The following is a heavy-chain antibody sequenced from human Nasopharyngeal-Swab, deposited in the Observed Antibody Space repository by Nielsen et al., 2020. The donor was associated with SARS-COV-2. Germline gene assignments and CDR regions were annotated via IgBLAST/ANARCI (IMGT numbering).Heavy chain of an antibody. CDR1: GFAFSAYT. V-gene: IGHV3-21*01. J-gene: IGHJ4*02. Sequence: GGSLRLSCAAYGFAFSAYTMNWVRQAPGKGLEWVSSISGSGSSRYYAASLKGRFTISRDNAQNSLFLQINGLTAEDTAFYFCVRGDRRDYWGLGTLVTVSS. CDR2: ISGSGSSR. CDR3: VRGDRRDY.